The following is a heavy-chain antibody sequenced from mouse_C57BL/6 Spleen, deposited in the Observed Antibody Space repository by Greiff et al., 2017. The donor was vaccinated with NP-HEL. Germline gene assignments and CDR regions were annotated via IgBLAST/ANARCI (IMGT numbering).Heavy chain of an antibody. CDR1: GYTFTDYN. CDR2: INPNNGGT. D-gene: IGHD2-2*01. CDR3: ARAPAGLDY. J-gene: IGHJ2*01. V-gene: IGHV1-18*01. Sequence: DVQLQESGPELVKPGASVKIPCKASGYTFTDYNMDWVKQSHGKSLEWIGDINPNNGGTIYNQKFKGKATLTVDKSSSTAYMELRSLTSEDTAVYYCARAPAGLDYWGQGTTLTVSS.